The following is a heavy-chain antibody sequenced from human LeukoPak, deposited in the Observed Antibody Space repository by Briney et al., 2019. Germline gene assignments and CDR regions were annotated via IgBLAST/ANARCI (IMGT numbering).Heavy chain of an antibody. CDR1: GENFSIYF. CDR2: THHSGNT. Sequence: SETLSLTCAVYGENFSIYFYSWIRQPPGKGLEWIGETHHSGNTNYNPSLKSRVTISVDKSKNQFSLELSSVTAADTAVYYCVTFSIVVLSPYDAFDIWGQGTMVTVSS. CDR3: VTFSIVVLSPYDAFDI. D-gene: IGHD2-8*01. V-gene: IGHV4-34*08. J-gene: IGHJ3*02.